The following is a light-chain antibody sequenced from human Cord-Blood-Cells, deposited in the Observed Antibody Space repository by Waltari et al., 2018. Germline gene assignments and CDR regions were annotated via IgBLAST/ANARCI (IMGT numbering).Light chain of an antibody. Sequence: SYELTQPPSVSVSSGQTASITCTGDKLGDKTACWYPQKPGQSPVLVIYQESKRPSGIPERFSGSNSGNTATLTISGTQAMDEADYYCQAWDSSTAVFGGGTKLTVL. J-gene: IGLJ2*01. V-gene: IGLV3-1*01. CDR2: QES. CDR1: KLGDKT. CDR3: QAWDSSTAV.